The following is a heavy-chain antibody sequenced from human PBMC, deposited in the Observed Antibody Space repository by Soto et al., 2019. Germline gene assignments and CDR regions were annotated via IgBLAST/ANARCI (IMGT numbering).Heavy chain of an antibody. V-gene: IGHV3-21*01. CDR1: GFTFSSYS. Sequence: EVQLVESGGGLVKPGGSLRLSCAASGFTFSSYSMNWVRQAPGKGLEWVSSISSSSSYIYYADSVKGRFTISRDNATHSPYLQMNSLRAEDTAGYYCARVTGSRYCSSTSCYDYYYYYYMDVWGKGPTVTVSS. J-gene: IGHJ6*03. CDR2: ISSSSSYI. D-gene: IGHD2-2*01. CDR3: ARVTGSRYCSSTSCYDYYYYYYMDV.